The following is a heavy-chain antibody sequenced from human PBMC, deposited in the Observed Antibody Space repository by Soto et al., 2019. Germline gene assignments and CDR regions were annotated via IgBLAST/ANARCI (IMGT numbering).Heavy chain of an antibody. CDR3: AKDLGGYGVYYFDY. V-gene: IGHV3-30*18. CDR2: ISYDGSNK. D-gene: IGHD4-17*01. Sequence: GGSLRLSCAASGFTFSSYGMHWVRQAPGKGLEWVAVISYDGSNKYYADSVKGRFTISRDNSKNTLYLQMNSLRAEDTAVYYCAKDLGGYGVYYFDYWGQGTLVTVSS. CDR1: GFTFSSYG. J-gene: IGHJ4*02.